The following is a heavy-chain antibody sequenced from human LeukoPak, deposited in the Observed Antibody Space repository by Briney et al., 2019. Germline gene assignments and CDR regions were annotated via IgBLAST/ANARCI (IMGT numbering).Heavy chain of an antibody. Sequence: GGSLRLSCAASGFTFSSYAMSWVRQAPGKGLEWVSAISGSGGSTYYADSVKGRFTISRDNSRNTLYLQMNSLRAEDTAVYYCAKGRKRITMIVVVPFDYWGQGTLVTVSS. CDR2: ISGSGGST. CDR3: AKGRKRITMIVVVPFDY. CDR1: GFTFSSYA. V-gene: IGHV3-23*01. J-gene: IGHJ4*02. D-gene: IGHD3-22*01.